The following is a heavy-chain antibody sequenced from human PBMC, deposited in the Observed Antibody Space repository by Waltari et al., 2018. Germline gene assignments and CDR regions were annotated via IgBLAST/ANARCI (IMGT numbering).Heavy chain of an antibody. CDR2: IYHSGGT. D-gene: IGHD1-1*01. V-gene: IGHV4-38-2*02. Sequence: QVQLQESGPGLVKPSETLSLTCTVSGYSISSGYYWGWIRQPPGKGLEWIGSIYHSGGTYYNPSLKSRVTISVDTSKNQFSLKLSSVTAADTAVYYCARDSGTPFDYWGQGTLVTVSS. CDR3: ARDSGTPFDY. J-gene: IGHJ4*02. CDR1: GYSISSGYY.